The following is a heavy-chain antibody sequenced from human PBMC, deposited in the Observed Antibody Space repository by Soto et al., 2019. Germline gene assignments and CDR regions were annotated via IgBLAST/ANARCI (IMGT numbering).Heavy chain of an antibody. D-gene: IGHD3-9*01. CDR1: GFTFSNYA. V-gene: IGHV3-30-3*01. J-gene: IGHJ4*02. CDR3: SRDDSDWFFN. Sequence: GGSLRLSCAASGFTFSNYAMHWVRQAPGKGLEWMAVIPYDGDKIHYADSVKGRFTISRDNSKNTLYLQINSLESEDTAVYYCSRDDSDWFFNWGRGTLVTVSS. CDR2: IPYDGDKI.